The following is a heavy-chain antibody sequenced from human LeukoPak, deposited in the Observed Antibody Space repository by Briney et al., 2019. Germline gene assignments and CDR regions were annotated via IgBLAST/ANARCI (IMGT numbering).Heavy chain of an antibody. CDR3: ARDWFGETV. J-gene: IGHJ4*02. CDR1: GFTFSTYS. V-gene: IGHV3-48*01. CDR2: IRHDSTDL. D-gene: IGHD3-10*01. Sequence: PGGPLRLSCAASGFTFSTYSMNWVRQAPGKGLEWVSFIRHDSTDLYYADSVKGRFTISRDNVKNLLYLQMNSLTAEDTAVYYCARDWFGETVWGRGTLVTVSS.